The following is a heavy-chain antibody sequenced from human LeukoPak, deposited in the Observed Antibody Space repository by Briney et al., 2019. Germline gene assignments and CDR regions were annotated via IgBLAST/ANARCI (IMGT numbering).Heavy chain of an antibody. CDR3: AREDYDSSGYSQIDY. Sequence: ASVKVSCKASGGTFSSYAISWVRQAPGQGLEWMGWISAYNGNTNYAQKLQGRITMTTDTSTSTAYMELRSLRSDDTAVYYCAREDYDSSGYSQIDYWGQGTLVTVSS. D-gene: IGHD3-22*01. J-gene: IGHJ4*02. CDR1: GGTFSSYA. V-gene: IGHV1-18*01. CDR2: ISAYNGNT.